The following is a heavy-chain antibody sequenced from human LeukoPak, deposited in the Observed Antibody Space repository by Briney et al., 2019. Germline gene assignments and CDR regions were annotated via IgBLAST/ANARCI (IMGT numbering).Heavy chain of an antibody. CDR3: AKDRKSTTGTDLIDY. Sequence: GGCLRLSCAASGFTFSSYAMHWVRQAPGKGLEWVSSISSSSSYIYYADSVKGRFTISRDNSKNTLYLQMNSLRAEDTAVYYCAKDRKSTTGTDLIDYWGQGTLVTVSS. J-gene: IGHJ4*02. V-gene: IGHV3-21*01. D-gene: IGHD1-1*01. CDR1: GFTFSSYA. CDR2: ISSSSSYI.